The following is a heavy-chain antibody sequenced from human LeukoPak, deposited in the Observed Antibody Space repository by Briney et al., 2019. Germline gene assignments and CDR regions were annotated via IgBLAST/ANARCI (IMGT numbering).Heavy chain of an antibody. Sequence: SETLSLTCTVSGGSISSYYWTWIRQPPGKGLEWIRLVFYSGDTNYNPSLQSRVTISVDPSENQFSLTLSSVTDADTAVYYCARSLNVVLVGGAWFDPWGQGTLVTVSS. V-gene: IGHV4-59*01. CDR3: ARSLNVVLVGGAWFDP. CDR2: VFYSGDT. J-gene: IGHJ5*02. D-gene: IGHD2-15*01. CDR1: GGSISSYY.